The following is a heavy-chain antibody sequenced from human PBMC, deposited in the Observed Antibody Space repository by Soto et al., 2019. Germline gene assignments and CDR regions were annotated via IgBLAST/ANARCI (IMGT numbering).Heavy chain of an antibody. D-gene: IGHD4-17*01. V-gene: IGHV5-51*01. CDR1: GYSFTKYW. CDR3: ARHGTTMTIGSDY. Sequence: EVQLVQSGAEVKKPGESLKISCKGSGYSFTKYWIGWVRQMPGKGLEWMGIVYPGDSDTRYSPSFQGQVTISADKSISNAYLQWSSLKASDTAMYYCARHGTTMTIGSDYWGQGTRVTVPA. CDR2: VYPGDSDT. J-gene: IGHJ4*02.